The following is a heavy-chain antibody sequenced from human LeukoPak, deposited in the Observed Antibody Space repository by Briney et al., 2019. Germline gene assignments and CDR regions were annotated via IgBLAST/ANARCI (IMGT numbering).Heavy chain of an antibody. CDR2: IYYSGST. D-gene: IGHD2-15*01. CDR1: GGSISSSSYY. V-gene: IGHV4-39*01. CDR3: ARYCNAGACSMFKTFDV. J-gene: IGHJ3*01. Sequence: SETLSLTCTVSGGSISSSSYYWGWIRQPPGKGLEWIGTIYYSGSTYYNPSLKSRVTISVDTSKNQFSLKLGSVTAADTAVYYCARYCNAGACSMFKTFDVWGQGTMVTVSS.